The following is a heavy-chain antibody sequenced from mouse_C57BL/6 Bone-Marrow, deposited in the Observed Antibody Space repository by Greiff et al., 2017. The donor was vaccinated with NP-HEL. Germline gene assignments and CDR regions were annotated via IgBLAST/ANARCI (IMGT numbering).Heavy chain of an antibody. V-gene: IGHV1-81*01. Sequence: QVQLQQSGAELARPGASVKLSCKASGYTFTSYGISWVKQRTGQGLEWIGEIYPRSGNTYYNEKFKGKATLTADKSSSTAYMELRSLTSEDSAVYSCARSKGITTGVATPFDYWGQGTTLTVSS. D-gene: IGHD1-1*01. CDR2: IYPRSGNT. CDR1: GYTFTSYG. J-gene: IGHJ2*01. CDR3: ARSKGITTGVATPFDY.